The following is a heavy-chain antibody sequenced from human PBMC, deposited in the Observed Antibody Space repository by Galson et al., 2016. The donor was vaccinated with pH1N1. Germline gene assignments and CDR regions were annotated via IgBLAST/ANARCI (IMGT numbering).Heavy chain of an antibody. Sequence: PALVKPTQTLRLTCTLSGFSLSTSAVGVGCIRQSPGKALEWLALIFWNDDRYYRPSLKNRLTITKGTSENLVVLTMTNMDPVDTATYYCAHREYGDFLGPFDRWGQGALVTVSS. V-gene: IGHV2-5*01. CDR1: GFSLSTSAVG. CDR3: AHREYGDFLGPFDR. CDR2: IFWNDDR. J-gene: IGHJ4*02. D-gene: IGHD4-17*01.